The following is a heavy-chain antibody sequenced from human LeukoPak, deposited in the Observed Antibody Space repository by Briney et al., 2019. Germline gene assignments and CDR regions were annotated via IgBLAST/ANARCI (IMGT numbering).Heavy chain of an antibody. Sequence: SETLSLTCTVSGGSISNYFWSWIRQPPGKGLEWIGYIYYSRNTNYNPSLKSRVTISVDTSKNQFSLKLSSVTAADTAVYYCARDYGEGWFDPWGQGTLVTVSS. V-gene: IGHV4-59*01. CDR2: IYYSRNT. J-gene: IGHJ5*02. CDR3: ARDYGEGWFDP. CDR1: GGSISNYF. D-gene: IGHD3-16*01.